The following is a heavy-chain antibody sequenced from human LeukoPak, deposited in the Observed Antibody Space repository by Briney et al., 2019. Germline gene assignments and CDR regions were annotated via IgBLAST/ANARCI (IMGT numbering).Heavy chain of an antibody. V-gene: IGHV3-30-3*01. J-gene: IGHJ6*02. CDR3: ARDRTYYYDSSGYYEEAYYYYGMDV. D-gene: IGHD3-22*01. Sequence: GGSLRLSCAASGFTFSSYAMHWVRQAPGKGLEWVAVISYDGSNKYYADSVKGRFTISRDNSKNTLYLQMNSLRAEDTAVYYCARDRTYYYDSSGYYEEAYYYYGMDVWGQGTTVTVSS. CDR1: GFTFSSYA. CDR2: ISYDGSNK.